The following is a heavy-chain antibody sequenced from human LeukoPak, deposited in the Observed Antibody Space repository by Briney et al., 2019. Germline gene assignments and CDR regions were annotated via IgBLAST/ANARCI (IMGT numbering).Heavy chain of an antibody. CDR3: ARDRDFPRDQLDY. CDR1: GFTFSNYA. CDR2: ISGTGDAT. Sequence: GGSLRLSFAASGFTFSNYAMSWVRQAPGKGLEWVSAISGTGDATWYPDSVKGRFTISRDKSKNTLYLQMNSLRAEDTALYYCARDRDFPRDQLDYWGQGTLVTVSS. J-gene: IGHJ4*02. V-gene: IGHV3-23*01. D-gene: IGHD2-21*02.